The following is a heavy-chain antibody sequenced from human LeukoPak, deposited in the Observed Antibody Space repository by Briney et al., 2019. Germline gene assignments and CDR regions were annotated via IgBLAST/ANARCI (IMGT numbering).Heavy chain of an antibody. D-gene: IGHD3-22*01. V-gene: IGHV3-48*03. Sequence: GGSLRLSCAASGFTFSSYEMNWVRQAPGKGLEWVSYISSSGSTMYYADSVKGRFTISRDNAKNSLYLQMNSLRAKDTAVYYCARDSSGYYHFDYWGQGTLVTVSS. CDR2: ISSSGSTM. J-gene: IGHJ4*02. CDR3: ARDSSGYYHFDY. CDR1: GFTFSSYE.